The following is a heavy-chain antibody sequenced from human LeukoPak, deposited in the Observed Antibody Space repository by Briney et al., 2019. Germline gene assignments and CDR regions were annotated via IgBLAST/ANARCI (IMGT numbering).Heavy chain of an antibody. Sequence: PGRSLRLSRAASGFTFSSYGMHWVRQAPGKGLEWVAVIWYDGSNKYYADSVKGRFTISRDNSKNTLYLQMNSLRAEDTAVYYCASSRGSRSGLLYYFDYWGQGTLVTVSS. D-gene: IGHD1-26*01. J-gene: IGHJ4*02. CDR3: ASSRGSRSGLLYYFDY. CDR1: GFTFSSYG. CDR2: IWYDGSNK. V-gene: IGHV3-33*01.